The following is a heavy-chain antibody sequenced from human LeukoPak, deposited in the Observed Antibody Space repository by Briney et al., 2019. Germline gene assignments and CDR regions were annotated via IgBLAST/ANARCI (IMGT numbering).Heavy chain of an antibody. CDR2: ISSSSSYI. V-gene: IGHV3-21*01. CDR3: ARVPYDFWSGYYPAGGYYYYMDV. D-gene: IGHD3-3*01. J-gene: IGHJ6*03. CDR1: GFTFSSYA. Sequence: GGSLRLSCAASGFTFSSYAMNWVRQAPGKGLEWVSSISSSSSYIYYADSVKGRFTISRDNAKNSLYLQMNSLRAEDTAVYYCARVPYDFWSGYYPAGGYYYYMDVWGKGTTVTVSS.